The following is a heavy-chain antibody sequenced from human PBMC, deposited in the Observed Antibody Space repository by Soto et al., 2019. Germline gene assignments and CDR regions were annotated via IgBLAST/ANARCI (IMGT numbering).Heavy chain of an antibody. J-gene: IGHJ6*02. CDR2: VDPEDGET. CDR3: ATSRDYYGSGTGSGMDV. D-gene: IGHD3-10*01. CDR1: GYTFTDYY. V-gene: IGHV1-69-2*01. Sequence: EVQLVQSGAEVKKPGATVKISCKVSGYTFTDYYMHWVQQAPGKGLEWMGLVDPEDGETIYAEKFQGRVTITADTSTDTAYMELSSLRSEDTAVYYCATSRDYYGSGTGSGMDVWGQGTTVTVSS.